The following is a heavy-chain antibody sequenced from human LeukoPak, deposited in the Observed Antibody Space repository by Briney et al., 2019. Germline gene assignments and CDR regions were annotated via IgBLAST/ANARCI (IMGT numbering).Heavy chain of an antibody. CDR2: IYTSGST. CDR1: GGSISSGSYY. Sequence: SETLFLTCTVSGGSISSGSYYWSWIRQPAGKGLEWIGRIYTSGSTNYNPSLKSRVTISVDTSKNQFSLKLSSVTAADTAVYYCARAPTNWGSGYYYYYYMDVWGKGTAVTVSS. D-gene: IGHD7-27*01. J-gene: IGHJ6*03. V-gene: IGHV4-61*02. CDR3: ARAPTNWGSGYYYYYYMDV.